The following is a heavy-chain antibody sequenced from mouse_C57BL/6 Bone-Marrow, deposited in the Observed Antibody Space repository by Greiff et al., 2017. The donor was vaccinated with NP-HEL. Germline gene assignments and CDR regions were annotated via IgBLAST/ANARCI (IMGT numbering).Heavy chain of an antibody. CDR1: GFSLTSYG. CDR2: IWSGGST. J-gene: IGHJ1*03. CDR3: ASYYGSSEWYFDV. V-gene: IGHV2-2*01. Sequence: VQLQESGPGLVQPSQSLSITCTVSGFSLTSYGVHWVRQSPGKGLEWLGVIWSGGSTDYNAAFISRLSISKDNSKSQVFFKMNSLQADDTAIYCCASYYGSSEWYFDVWGTGTTVTVSS. D-gene: IGHD1-1*01.